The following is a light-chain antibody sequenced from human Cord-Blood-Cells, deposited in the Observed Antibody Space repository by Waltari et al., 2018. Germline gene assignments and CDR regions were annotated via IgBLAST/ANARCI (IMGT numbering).Light chain of an antibody. CDR1: QSVRSY. Sequence: IVLTQSPATLSLSPGERANLSCRASQSVRSYLAWYQQKPGQAPRRLICDASYRATVSPARFSGSGSGTDFTLTIISLEPEDFAVYYCQQRSDWPPAFGPGTKVDIK. J-gene: IGKJ3*01. CDR2: DAS. CDR3: QQRSDWPPA. V-gene: IGKV3-11*01.